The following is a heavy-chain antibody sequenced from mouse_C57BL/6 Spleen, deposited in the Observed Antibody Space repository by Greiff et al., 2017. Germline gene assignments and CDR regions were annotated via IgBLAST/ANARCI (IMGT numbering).Heavy chain of an antibody. J-gene: IGHJ2*01. CDR3: ARSEIYYDYDGLLYFDD. D-gene: IGHD2-4*01. Sequence: VQLQQSGPELVKPGASVKISCKASGYPFTDYNMNWVKQSNGKSLEWIGVINPNYGTTSYNQKFKGKATLTVDQSSSTAYMQLNSLTSEDSAVYYCARSEIYYDYDGLLYFDDWGQGTTLTVAS. CDR1: GYPFTDYN. V-gene: IGHV1-39*01. CDR2: INPNYGTT.